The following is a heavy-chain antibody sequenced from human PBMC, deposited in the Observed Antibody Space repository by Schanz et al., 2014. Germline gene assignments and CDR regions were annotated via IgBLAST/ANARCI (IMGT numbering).Heavy chain of an antibody. D-gene: IGHD3-16*01. CDR2: INPSGGST. CDR3: TKGRTFGR. V-gene: IGHV1-46*01. J-gene: IGHJ4*02. Sequence: QVQLVQSGAEVKKPGASVKVSCKVSGSIFSKLLMHWVRQGPAKGLEWMGIINPSGGSTSYAQKFQGRVTMTRDTSTSTVYMELSSLRSGDTAVYYCTKGRTFGRWGQGTLVTVSS. CDR1: GSIFSKLL.